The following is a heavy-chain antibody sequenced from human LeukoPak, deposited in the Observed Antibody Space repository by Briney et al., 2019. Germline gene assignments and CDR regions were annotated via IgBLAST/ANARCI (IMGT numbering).Heavy chain of an antibody. CDR1: GGPISSTNYY. V-gene: IGHV4-39*07. CDR2: ISYTGNT. D-gene: IGHD3-22*01. J-gene: IGHJ4*02. Sequence: SETLSLTCTVSGGPISSTNYYWGWIRQPPGKGLEWIGSISYTGNTYYNPSLKSRVTIAVDTSKNQFSLKVTSVTAADTAVYYCATRGDYDLDYWGQGTLVTVSS. CDR3: ATRGDYDLDY.